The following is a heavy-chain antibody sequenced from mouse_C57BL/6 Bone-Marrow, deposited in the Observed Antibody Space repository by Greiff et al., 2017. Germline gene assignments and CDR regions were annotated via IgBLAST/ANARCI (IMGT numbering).Heavy chain of an antibody. D-gene: IGHD2-3*01. CDR3: ARKGDGYYGGMDD. Sequence: QVQLQQSGPGLVQPSQSLSITCTVSGFSLTSYGVHWVRQSPGKGLEWLGRIWSGGSTDYNAAFISRLSISKDNSKSQVFFKMNSLQADDTAIYYCARKGDGYYGGMDDWGKGTSVTVSS. V-gene: IGHV2-2*01. CDR2: IWSGGST. CDR1: GFSLTSYG. J-gene: IGHJ4*01.